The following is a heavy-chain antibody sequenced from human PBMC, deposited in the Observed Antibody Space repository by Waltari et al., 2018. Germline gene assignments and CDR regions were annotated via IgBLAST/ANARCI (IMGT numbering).Heavy chain of an antibody. CDR1: GYTFTAYY. Sequence: VQLVQHGAEVKRHRASVKVSCKTSGYTFTAYYMHWVRQASGQGLEWSGWINTDNVNTKYSQKFQGRVTITRDTSASTAYMELSSLRSEDTAIYYCARGDLFFYWGQGTLVTVSS. CDR3: ARGDLFFY. V-gene: IGHV1-3*04. CDR2: INTDNVNT. J-gene: IGHJ4*02.